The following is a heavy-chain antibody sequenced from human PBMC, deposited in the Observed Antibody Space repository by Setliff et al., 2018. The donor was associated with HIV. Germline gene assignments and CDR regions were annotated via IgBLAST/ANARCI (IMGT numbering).Heavy chain of an antibody. J-gene: IGHJ5*01. CDR1: GGSISSYY. V-gene: IGHV4-34*01. CDR2: IHHGGST. Sequence: SETLSLTCTVSGGSISSYYWTWIRQPPGKGLEWIGEIHHGGSTNYMPSLKNRVTISVDTSKNQFSLTLRSLTAADTAVYYCARGAYRFDSWGQGNLVTVSS. D-gene: IGHD2-2*01. CDR3: ARGAYRFDS.